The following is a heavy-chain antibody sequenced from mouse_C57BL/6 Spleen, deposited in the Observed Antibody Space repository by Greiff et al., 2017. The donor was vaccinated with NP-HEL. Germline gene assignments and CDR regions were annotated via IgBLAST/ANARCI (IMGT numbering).Heavy chain of an antibody. V-gene: IGHV1-15*01. CDR1: GYTFTDYE. D-gene: IGHD2-2*01. Sequence: VQLQQSGAELVRPGASVTLSCKASGYTFTDYEMHWVKQTPVHGLEWIGAIDPETGGTAYNQKFKGKAILTADKSSSTAYMELRSLTSEDSAVYYCTRSVYYGYDGGFYAMDYWGQGTSVTVSS. CDR3: TRSVYYGYDGGFYAMDY. J-gene: IGHJ4*01. CDR2: IDPETGGT.